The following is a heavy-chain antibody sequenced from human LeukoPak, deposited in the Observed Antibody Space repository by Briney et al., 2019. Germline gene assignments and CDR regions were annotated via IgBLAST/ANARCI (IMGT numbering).Heavy chain of an antibody. D-gene: IGHD5-18*01. CDR1: GFIFSNFG. J-gene: IGHJ4*02. V-gene: IGHV3-23*01. CDR2: ISDSGGST. CDR3: AKGAGYSYGYEVDY. Sequence: GGSLRLSCAASGFIFSNFGMSWVRQAPGKGLEWVSSISDSGGSTYYADSVKGRFTISRDNSKNTLYLQMNSLRAEDTAVYYCAKGAGYSYGYEVDYWGQGTLVTVSS.